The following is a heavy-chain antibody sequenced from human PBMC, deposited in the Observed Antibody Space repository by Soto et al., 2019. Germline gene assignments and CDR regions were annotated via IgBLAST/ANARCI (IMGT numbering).Heavy chain of an antibody. J-gene: IGHJ6*02. Sequence: SETLSLTCTVSGGSISSGCYYWSWIRQHPGKGLEWIGSIYCTGNTYYNPSLNSQVTISVDTSKNQFSLNVISVTAADTAVYYCRRSSRYSTDVWGQGTTVTVSS. V-gene: IGHV4-39*01. CDR2: IYCTGNT. CDR3: RRSSRYSTDV. D-gene: IGHD6-13*01. CDR1: GGSISSGCYY.